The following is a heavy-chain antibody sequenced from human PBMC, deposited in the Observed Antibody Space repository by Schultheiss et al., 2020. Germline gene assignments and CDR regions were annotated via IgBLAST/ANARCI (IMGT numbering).Heavy chain of an antibody. D-gene: IGHD6-19*01. CDR1: GFTFSSYA. CDR2: ISYDGRDK. V-gene: IGHV3-30*04. J-gene: IGHJ4*02. CDR3: ARGRGQWLVDCVFDY. Sequence: GGSLRLSCAASGFTFSSYAMHWVRQAPGKGLEWVAVISYDGRDKYYADSVKGRFTISRDDSKNTLYLQMNSLRAEDTAVYYCARGRGQWLVDCVFDYWGQGTLVTVSS.